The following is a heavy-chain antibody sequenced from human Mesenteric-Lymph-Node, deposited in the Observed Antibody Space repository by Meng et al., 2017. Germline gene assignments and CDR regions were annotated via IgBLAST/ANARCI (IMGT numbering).Heavy chain of an antibody. V-gene: IGHV3-66*02. CDR3: ARERGEYYFDY. CDR2: IYSDYST. Sequence: GGSLRLSCAASGFTVSSNYMTWVRQAPGKGLEWVSLIYSDYSTYYVDSVKGRFTISRDNSKNTLYLQMNSLRAEDTAVYYCARERGEYYFDYWGQGTLVTVSS. CDR1: GFTVSSNY. J-gene: IGHJ4*02. D-gene: IGHD2/OR15-2a*01.